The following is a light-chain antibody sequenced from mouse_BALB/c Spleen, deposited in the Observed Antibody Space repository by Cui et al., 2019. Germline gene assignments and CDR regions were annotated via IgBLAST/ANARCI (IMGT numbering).Light chain of an antibody. Sequence: DILLTQSPAILSVSPGERVSFSCRASQNIGTSIHWYQQRTNGSPRLLIKYASESISGIPSRFSGSGSGTDFTLSINSVESEDIADYYCQQSNSWPFTFGSGTKLEIK. CDR2: YAS. CDR3: QQSNSWPFT. CDR1: QNIGTS. J-gene: IGKJ4*01. V-gene: IGKV5-48*01.